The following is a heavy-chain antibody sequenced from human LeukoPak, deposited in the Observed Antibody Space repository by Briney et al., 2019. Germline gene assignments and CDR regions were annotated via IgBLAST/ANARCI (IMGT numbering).Heavy chain of an antibody. CDR3: ARDASYSAGGDGFDI. D-gene: IGHD3-10*01. J-gene: IGHJ3*02. CDR1: GFTFSSYG. Sequence: PGRSLRLSCAASGFTFSSYGMHWVRQAPGQGLEWVAVIWYDGSNKYYADSVKGRFTISRDNSKNTLYLQMNSLRAEDTAVYYCARDASYSAGGDGFDIWGQGTMVTVSS. CDR2: IWYDGSNK. V-gene: IGHV3-33*01.